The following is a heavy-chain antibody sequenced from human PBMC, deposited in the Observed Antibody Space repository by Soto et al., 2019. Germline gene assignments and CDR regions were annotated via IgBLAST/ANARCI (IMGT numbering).Heavy chain of an antibody. D-gene: IGHD2-2*01. V-gene: IGHV4-59*12. CDR3: ARGRLVPAVNFDY. CDR2: IYHSGTS. CDR1: GGSISSYY. Sequence: TSETLSLTCTVSGGSISSYYWSWIRQPPGKGLEWIGYIYHSGTSFYNPSLKSRVTISVDGSKNQFSLKVNSVTAADTAVYYCARGRLVPAVNFDYWGLGTLVTVPS. J-gene: IGHJ4*02.